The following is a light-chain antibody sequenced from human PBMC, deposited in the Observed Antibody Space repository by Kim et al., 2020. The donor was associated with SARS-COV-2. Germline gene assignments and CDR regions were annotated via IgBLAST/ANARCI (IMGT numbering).Light chain of an antibody. CDR1: TSNIGNNF. Sequence: QSVLTQPPSVSAAPGQKVTISCSGSTSNIGNNFVSWYQQLPGAAPKLLIYDYNKRPSGIPDRFFGSKSGTSATLDITGLQTGDEADYFCGSWDSGLSAWVFGGGTKLTVL. CDR2: DYN. V-gene: IGLV1-51*01. CDR3: GSWDSGLSAWV. J-gene: IGLJ3*02.